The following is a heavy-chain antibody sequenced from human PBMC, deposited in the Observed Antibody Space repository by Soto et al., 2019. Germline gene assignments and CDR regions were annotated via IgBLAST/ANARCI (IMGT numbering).Heavy chain of an antibody. Sequence: QITLKESGPPLVKPTETLTVTCTFSGFSLSTSGVGVGWIRQAPGRALEWLAHIYWDDDKRYSPSLKSRLTIARDTSKNQVVLTMTNMDPVDTATYYCARFPRGGVRAFDIRGQGTMVTVSA. V-gene: IGHV2-5*02. CDR1: GFSLSTSGVG. J-gene: IGHJ3*02. CDR2: IYWDDDK. CDR3: ARFPRGGVRAFDI. D-gene: IGHD1-26*01.